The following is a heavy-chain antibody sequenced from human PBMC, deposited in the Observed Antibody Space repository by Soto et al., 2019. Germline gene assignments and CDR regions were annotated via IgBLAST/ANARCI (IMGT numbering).Heavy chain of an antibody. J-gene: IGHJ4*02. V-gene: IGHV3-74*01. D-gene: IGHD4-17*01. Sequence: EVQLVESGGGLVQPGGSLRLSCAASGFTFSSYWMHWVRQAPGKGLVWVSRINSDGSSTSYADSVKGRFTIPRDNAKNTLYLQMNSLRAEDTAVCDCARGSKYGDPYYLDYWGKGPLVSVSS. CDR1: GFTFSSYW. CDR3: ARGSKYGDPYYLDY. CDR2: INSDGSST.